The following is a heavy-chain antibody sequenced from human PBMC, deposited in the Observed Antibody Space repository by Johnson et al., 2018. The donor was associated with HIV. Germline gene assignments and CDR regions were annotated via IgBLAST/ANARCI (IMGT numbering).Heavy chain of an antibody. CDR3: AKDILSLSYNWIAFDI. D-gene: IGHD1-20*01. V-gene: IGHV3-9*01. CDR1: GFTFDDYG. CDR2: ISWSGGTI. Sequence: VQLVESGGGVVRPGGSLRLSCAASGFTFDDYGMNWVRQAPGKGLEWVSGISWSGGTIGYADSVKGRFTISRDNAKNALYLQMNSLRSEDTALYYCAKDILSLSYNWIAFDIWGQGTMVTVSS. J-gene: IGHJ3*02.